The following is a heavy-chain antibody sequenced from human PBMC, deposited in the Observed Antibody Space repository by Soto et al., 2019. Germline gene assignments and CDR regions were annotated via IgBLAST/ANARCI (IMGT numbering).Heavy chain of an antibody. CDR2: IKQDGSEK. CDR3: ARDTRYYDSSGYIDY. CDR1: GFTFSSYC. J-gene: IGHJ4*02. D-gene: IGHD3-22*01. V-gene: IGHV3-7*01. Sequence: GGALRLSCAASGFTFSSYCMSWFRQAPGKGLEWVANIKQDGSEKYYVDSVKGRFTISRDNAKNSLYLQMNSLRAEDTAVYYCARDTRYYDSSGYIDYWGQGT.